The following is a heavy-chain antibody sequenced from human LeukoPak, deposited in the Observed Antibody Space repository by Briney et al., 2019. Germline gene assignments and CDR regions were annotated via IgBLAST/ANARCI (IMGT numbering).Heavy chain of an antibody. CDR2: IKQDGSEK. D-gene: IGHD6-13*01. V-gene: IGHV3-7*01. J-gene: IGHJ6*03. CDR1: GFTFSSYW. CDR3: ARTYSSSWYFYYYYYYYMDV. Sequence: GGSLRLSCAASGFTFSSYWMSWVRQAPGKGLEWVANIKQDGSEKYYVDSVKGRFTISRDNAKNSLYLQMNSLRAEDTAVYYCARTYSSSWYFYYYYYYYMDVWGKGTTVTVSS.